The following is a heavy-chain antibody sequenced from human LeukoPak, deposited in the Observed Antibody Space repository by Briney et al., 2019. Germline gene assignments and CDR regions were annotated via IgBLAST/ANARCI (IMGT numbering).Heavy chain of an antibody. V-gene: IGHV1-18*01. CDR3: ARDKVPGGYRGYIWGVFDI. D-gene: IGHD5-12*01. CDR1: GYTFTSYG. CDR2: ISAYNGNT. J-gene: IGHJ3*02. Sequence: ASVKVSCKASGYTFTSYGISWVRQAPGQGLEWMGWISAYNGNTNYAQKLQGRVTITADKSTSTAYMELSSLRSEDTAVYYCARDKVPGGYRGYIWGVFDIWGKGKMVTVSS.